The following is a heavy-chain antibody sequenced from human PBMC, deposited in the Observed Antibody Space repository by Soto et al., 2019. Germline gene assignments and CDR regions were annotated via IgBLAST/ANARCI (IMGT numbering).Heavy chain of an antibody. Sequence: RLSCAASGFTFSSYGMHWVRQAPGKGLEWVAVISYDGSNKYYADSVKGRFTISRDNSKNTLYLQMNSLRAEDTAVYYCAKDGDEWEPWAGQYYYYGMDVWGQGTTVTVSS. D-gene: IGHD1-26*01. V-gene: IGHV3-30*18. J-gene: IGHJ6*02. CDR1: GFTFSSYG. CDR3: AKDGDEWEPWAGQYYYYGMDV. CDR2: ISYDGSNK.